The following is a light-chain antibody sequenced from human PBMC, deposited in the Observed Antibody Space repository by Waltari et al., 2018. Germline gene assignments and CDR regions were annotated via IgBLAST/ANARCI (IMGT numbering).Light chain of an antibody. V-gene: IGKV1-39*01. CDR3: QQSYSIPFT. J-gene: IGKJ4*01. CDR1: QIIKNY. Sequence: DIQMTQSPSSLSAFMGESVTITCRTSQIIKNYLNWYQQKPGKPPKLLIYGASSLQSGVPSRFSGSGSGTDFALTINSLQPEDYATYYCQQSYSIPFTFGGGTEVEIK. CDR2: GAS.